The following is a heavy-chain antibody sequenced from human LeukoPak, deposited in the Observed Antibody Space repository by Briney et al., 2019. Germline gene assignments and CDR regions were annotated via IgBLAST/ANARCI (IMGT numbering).Heavy chain of an antibody. J-gene: IGHJ3*02. CDR3: ARDGRNYADAFDI. CDR1: GFTVSSNY. Sequence: GGSLRLSCAASGFTVSSNYMSWVRQAPGKGLEWVSVIYSGGSTYYADSVKGRFTISRDNSKNTLYLQMNSLRAEDTAVYYCARDGRNYADAFDIWGQGTMVTVSS. D-gene: IGHD4-11*01. V-gene: IGHV3-53*01. CDR2: IYSGGST.